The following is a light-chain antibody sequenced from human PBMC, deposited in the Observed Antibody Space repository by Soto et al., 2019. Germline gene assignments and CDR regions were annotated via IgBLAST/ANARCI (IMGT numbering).Light chain of an antibody. CDR3: QQKT. V-gene: IGKV3D-15*01. Sequence: EIVMTQSPATLSVSPWERATLSCRASQSVSSNLAWYQQKPGQTPRLLIYDASTRATGIPDRFVGSGSGTDFTLTISRLEPEDFAVYYCQQKTFGQGTKV. CDR2: DAS. J-gene: IGKJ1*01. CDR1: QSVSSN.